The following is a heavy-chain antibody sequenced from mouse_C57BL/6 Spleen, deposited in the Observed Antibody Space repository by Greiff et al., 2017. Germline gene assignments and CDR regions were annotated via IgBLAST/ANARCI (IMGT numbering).Heavy chain of an antibody. CDR1: GYTFTSYW. J-gene: IGHJ3*01. CDR3: ASYGSSSAWFAY. CDR2: INPSSGYT. D-gene: IGHD1-1*01. V-gene: IGHV1-7*01. Sequence: VQLQQSGAELAKPGASVKLSCKASGYTFTSYWMHWVKQRPGQGLEWIGYINPSSGYTKYNQKFKDKATLTADKSSSTAYMQLSSLTYEDSADYCCASYGSSSAWFAYWGQGTLVTVSA.